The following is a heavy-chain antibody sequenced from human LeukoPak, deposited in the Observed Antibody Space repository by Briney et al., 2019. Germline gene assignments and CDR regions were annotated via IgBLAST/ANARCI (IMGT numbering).Heavy chain of an antibody. J-gene: IGHJ6*03. CDR1: GGTFSSYT. CDR2: IIPILGIA. V-gene: IGHV1-69*04. D-gene: IGHD2-2*01. CDR3: AREGVVPAAIYHYYMDV. Sequence: SVKVSCKASGGTFSSYTISWLRQAPAQGLEWMGRIIPILGIANYAQKFQGRVTITADKSTSTAYMELSSLRSEDTAVYYCAREGVVPAAIYHYYMDVWGKGTTATVSS.